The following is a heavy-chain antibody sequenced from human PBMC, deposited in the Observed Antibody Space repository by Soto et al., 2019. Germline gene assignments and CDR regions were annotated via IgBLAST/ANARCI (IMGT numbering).Heavy chain of an antibody. CDR3: ARQVAVAGTDAFY. V-gene: IGHV1-69*02. CDR2: IIPILGIA. Sequence: QVQLVQSGAEVKKPGSSVKVSCKASGGTFSSYTISWVRQAPGQGLEWMGRIIPILGIANYAQKFQGRVTITADKSTSTAYMELSSLRSEDTAVYYCARQVAVAGTDAFYWGQGTLVTVSS. J-gene: IGHJ4*02. CDR1: GGTFSSYT. D-gene: IGHD6-19*01.